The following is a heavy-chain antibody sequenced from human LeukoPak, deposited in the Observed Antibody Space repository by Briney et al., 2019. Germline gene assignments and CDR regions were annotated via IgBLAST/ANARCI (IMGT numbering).Heavy chain of an antibody. CDR2: IRYDGSNR. Sequence: GGSLRLSCAASGFTFSSYGMHWVRQAPGKGLERVAFIRYDGSNRYYADSVKVRFTISRDNSKNTLYLQMNSLRAEDTAVYYCAKGVKVPVLRYFSYYMDVWGKGTTVTISS. CDR3: AKGVKVPVLRYFSYYMDV. D-gene: IGHD3-9*01. CDR1: GFTFSSYG. V-gene: IGHV3-30*02. J-gene: IGHJ6*03.